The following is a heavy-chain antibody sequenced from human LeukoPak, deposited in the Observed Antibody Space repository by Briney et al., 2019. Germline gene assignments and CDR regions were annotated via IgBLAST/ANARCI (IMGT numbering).Heavy chain of an antibody. Sequence: GGSLRLSCAASGFSFSAYPMGWVRQAPGKGLQWLSGISASGDVTFHADRVKGRFAISRDNSKNTLYLQMTGLRAGDTAEYYCAKSLFTSAAGTGRAFHIWGQGTMVTVSS. CDR3: AKSLFTSAAGTGRAFHI. CDR2: ISASGDVT. J-gene: IGHJ3*02. V-gene: IGHV3-23*01. D-gene: IGHD1-26*01. CDR1: GFSFSAYP.